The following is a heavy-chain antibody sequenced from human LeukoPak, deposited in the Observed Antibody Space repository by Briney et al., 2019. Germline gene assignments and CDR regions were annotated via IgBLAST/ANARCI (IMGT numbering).Heavy chain of an antibody. D-gene: IGHD3-22*01. CDR1: GFTFSSYW. J-gene: IGHJ1*01. CDR3: AXAPSEIGGYYPEYFRH. V-gene: IGHV3-74*01. Sequence: GGSLRLSCAASGFTFSSYWMHWVRQAPGKGLVWVSRIKSDGSTNYADSVKGRFTISRDNAKNTVSLQMNSLRAEDTGLYYCAXAPSEIGGYYPEYFRHWGQGTLVTVSS. CDR2: IKSDGST.